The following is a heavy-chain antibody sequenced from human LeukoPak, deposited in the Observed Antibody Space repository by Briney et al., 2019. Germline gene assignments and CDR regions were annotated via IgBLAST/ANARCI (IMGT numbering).Heavy chain of an antibody. J-gene: IGHJ4*02. D-gene: IGHD3-22*01. V-gene: IGHV1-2*02. CDR1: GYTFTSYY. CDR2: INPNSGGT. CDR3: ARSSPYYYDSSGYYPAGHFDY. Sequence: GASVKVSCKASGYTFTSYYMHWVRQAPGQGLEWMGWINPNSGGTNYAQKFQGRVTMTRDTSISTAYMELSRLRSDDTAVYYCARSSPYYYDSSGYYPAGHFDYWGQGTLVTVSS.